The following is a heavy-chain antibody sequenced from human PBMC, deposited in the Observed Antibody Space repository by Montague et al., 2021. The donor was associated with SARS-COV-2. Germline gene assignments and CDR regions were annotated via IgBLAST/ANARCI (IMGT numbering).Heavy chain of an antibody. CDR3: AKDWWIKIAAPEYFDY. CDR1: GFTFSNYG. V-gene: IGHV3-30*18. CDR2: ISYGGSNK. D-gene: IGHD6-25*01. Sequence: SLRLSCAASGFTFSNYGIHWVRQAPGKGLEWVAVISYGGSNKYYADSVKGRFTISRDNSKNTLYLQTNSLRTEDTAVYYCAKDWWIKIAAPEYFDYWGQGTLVTVSS. J-gene: IGHJ4*02.